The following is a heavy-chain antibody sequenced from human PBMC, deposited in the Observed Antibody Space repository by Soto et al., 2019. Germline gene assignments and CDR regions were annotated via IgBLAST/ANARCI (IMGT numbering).Heavy chain of an antibody. CDR2: IYYSGST. Sequence: SETLSLTCTVSGGSISSSSYYWGWIRQPPGKGLEWIGSIYYSGSTYYNPSLKSRVTISVDTSKDQFSLKLSSVTAADTAVYYCARHATYYDFWSGLVVHYYYYGMDVWGQGTTVTVSS. J-gene: IGHJ6*02. V-gene: IGHV4-39*01. CDR3: ARHATYYDFWSGLVVHYYYYGMDV. D-gene: IGHD3-3*01. CDR1: GGSISSSSYY.